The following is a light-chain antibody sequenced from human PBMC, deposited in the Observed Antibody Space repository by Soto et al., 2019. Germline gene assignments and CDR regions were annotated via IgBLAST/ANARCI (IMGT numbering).Light chain of an antibody. V-gene: IGLV2-14*01. CDR1: STDVGGYNY. CDR2: EVS. CDR3: SSYTISSKGV. Sequence: QSALTQPASVSGSPGQSITISCTGTSTDVGGYNYVSWYQHHPGKAPKLIIYEVSNRPSGVSHRFSGSKSGNTASLTIFGLQAEDEADYYCSSYTISSKGVFGGGTKLTVL. J-gene: IGLJ3*02.